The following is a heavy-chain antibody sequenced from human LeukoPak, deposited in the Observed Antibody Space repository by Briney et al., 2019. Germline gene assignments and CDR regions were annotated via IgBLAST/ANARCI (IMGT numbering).Heavy chain of an antibody. CDR1: GYTFTGYY. J-gene: IGHJ4*02. CDR2: VNPNSGGT. CDR3: ARGQQWLEAFDY. Sequence: RASVKVSCKTPGYTFTGYYIHWVRQAPGQGLEWMGWVNPNSGGTHCAQKFQGRVTMTRDTSINTVYMALNWLTSDDTAVYYCARGQQWLEAFDYWGLGTLVTVSS. D-gene: IGHD6-19*01. V-gene: IGHV1-2*02.